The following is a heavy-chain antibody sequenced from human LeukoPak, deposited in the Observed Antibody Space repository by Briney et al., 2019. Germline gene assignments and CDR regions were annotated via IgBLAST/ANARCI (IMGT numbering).Heavy chain of an antibody. D-gene: IGHD1-26*01. V-gene: IGHV3-30-3*01. CDR2: ISYDGSNK. J-gene: IGHJ4*02. CDR3: ARGLGAPGY. Sequence: PGRSLRLSCAASGLTFSSYAMHWVRQAPGKGLEWVAVISYDGSNKYYADSVKGRFTISRDNSKNTLYLQMNSLRAEDTAVYYCARGLGAPGYWGQGTLVTVSS. CDR1: GLTFSSYA.